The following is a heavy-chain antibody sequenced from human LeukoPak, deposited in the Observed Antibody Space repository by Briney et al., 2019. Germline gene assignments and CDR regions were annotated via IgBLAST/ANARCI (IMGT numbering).Heavy chain of an antibody. Sequence: ASVKVSCKASGGTFSNYGLSWVRQAPGQGLEWMGRIIPILGITYYAHKFKDRVTITADKSTITAYMELSSLRSEDTAVYYCARDTNMVRGVPTFDYWGQGTLVTVSS. CDR1: GGTFSNYG. J-gene: IGHJ4*02. CDR2: IIPILGIT. CDR3: ARDTNMVRGVPTFDY. V-gene: IGHV1-69*04. D-gene: IGHD3-10*01.